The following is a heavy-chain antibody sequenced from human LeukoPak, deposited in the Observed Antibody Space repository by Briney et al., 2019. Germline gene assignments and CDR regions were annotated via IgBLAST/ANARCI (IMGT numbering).Heavy chain of an antibody. J-gene: IGHJ4*02. CDR1: GGSIISSSYY. D-gene: IGHD1-26*01. CDR3: ARSGSYSGPYVY. V-gene: IGHV4-61*05. CDR2: IYTTGST. Sequence: SETLSLTCTVSGGSIISSSYYWGWIRQPPGKGLEWIGRIYTTGSTNYNPSLKSRITMSVDTSKNQFSLKLSSVTAADTAVYYCARSGSYSGPYVYWGQGTVVTVSS.